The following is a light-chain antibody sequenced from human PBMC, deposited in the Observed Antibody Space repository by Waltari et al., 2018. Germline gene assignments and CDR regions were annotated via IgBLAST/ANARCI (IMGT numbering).Light chain of an antibody. Sequence: VLTQSPDTLSLSPGERVTLSCRASQSLTKRYLAWYQQKPGQAPRLLIYGASSRAAGIPDRFSGSVSGTDFTLTISRLEPEDSAVYYCQQYGSSILYTFGQGTKLEIK. CDR2: GAS. CDR3: QQYGSSILYT. J-gene: IGKJ2*01. V-gene: IGKV3-20*01. CDR1: QSLTKRY.